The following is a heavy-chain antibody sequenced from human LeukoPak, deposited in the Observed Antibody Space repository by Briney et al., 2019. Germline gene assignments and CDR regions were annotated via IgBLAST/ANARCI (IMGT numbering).Heavy chain of an antibody. Sequence: SETLSLTCTVSGGSISSYYWSWIRQPPGKGLEWIGYIYYSGSTNYNPSLKSRVTISVDTSKNQFSLKLSSVTAADTAVYYCARGWDDFWSGHLDYWGQGTLVTVSS. D-gene: IGHD3-3*01. CDR3: ARGWDDFWSGHLDY. CDR1: GGSISSYY. CDR2: IYYSGST. J-gene: IGHJ4*02. V-gene: IGHV4-59*01.